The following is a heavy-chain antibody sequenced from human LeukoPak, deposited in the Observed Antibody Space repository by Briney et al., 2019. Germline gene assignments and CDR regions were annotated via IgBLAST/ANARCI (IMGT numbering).Heavy chain of an antibody. CDR2: IFYTGST. Sequence: SETLSLTCTVSGGSMSSYYWSWIRQPPGKGLEWIGYIFYTGSTNYNPSLKSRVTLSVDTSKNQLSLKLGSVAAADTAVYYRARQPYMLGAYYFDYWGQGTLVTVSS. CDR3: ARQPYMLGAYYFDY. CDR1: GGSMSSYY. V-gene: IGHV4-59*08. D-gene: IGHD1-26*01. J-gene: IGHJ4*02.